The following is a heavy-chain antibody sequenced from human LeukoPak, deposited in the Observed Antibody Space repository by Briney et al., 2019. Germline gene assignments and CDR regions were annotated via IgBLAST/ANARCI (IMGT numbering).Heavy chain of an antibody. Sequence: GGSLRLSCAASGFSFISYEMNWVRQAPGKGLEWVSYISSSAGTIYYADSVKGRFTISRDNAKNSLYLQMNSLRAEDTAVYYCARWSTVTTSSDYWGQGTLVTVSS. CDR3: ARWSTVTTSSDY. J-gene: IGHJ4*02. CDR2: ISSSAGTI. CDR1: GFSFISYE. V-gene: IGHV3-48*03. D-gene: IGHD4-17*01.